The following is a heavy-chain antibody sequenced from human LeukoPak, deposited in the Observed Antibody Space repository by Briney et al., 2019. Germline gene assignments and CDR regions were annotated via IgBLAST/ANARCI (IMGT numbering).Heavy chain of an antibody. Sequence: GESLKISCKASGYTFAPTYWIGWVRQMPGRGLEWMGLIYPHDSDTRYSPSFQGQVTISADKSISTAYLQWSSLKASDTAMYYCARQVTTPGNFDYWGQGTLVTVSS. J-gene: IGHJ4*02. CDR1: GYTFAPTYW. V-gene: IGHV5-51*01. D-gene: IGHD4-11*01. CDR2: IYPHDSDT. CDR3: ARQVTTPGNFDY.